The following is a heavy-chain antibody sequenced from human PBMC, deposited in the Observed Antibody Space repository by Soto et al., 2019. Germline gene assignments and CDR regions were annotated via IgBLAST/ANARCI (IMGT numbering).Heavy chain of an antibody. Sequence: QITLKESGPSLVKPTQTLTLTCTFSGFSLSTGGVGVGWIRQPPGKALEWLALIYWDDDKRYSPSLRSRLTVTTDPPKTQAVLTMTNMDPVDTATYYCAHSRCGGDCLQSYSSHYYYGMDVWGQGTTVTVSS. V-gene: IGHV2-5*02. CDR3: AHSRCGGDCLQSYSSHYYYGMDV. CDR2: IYWDDDK. CDR1: GFSLSTGGVG. J-gene: IGHJ6*02. D-gene: IGHD2-21*02.